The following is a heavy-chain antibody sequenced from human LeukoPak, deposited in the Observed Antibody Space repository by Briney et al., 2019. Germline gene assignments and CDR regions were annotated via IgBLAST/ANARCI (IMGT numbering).Heavy chain of an antibody. CDR1: GFTFSSYG. CDR3: AKLLSSGYGDFDY. CDR2: ISYDGSNK. Sequence: GGSLRLSCAATGFTFSSYGMHWVRQAPGKGLEWVAVISYDGSNKYYADSVKGRFTISRDNSKNTLYLQMNSLRAEDTAVYYCAKLLSSGYGDFDYWGQGTLVTVSS. V-gene: IGHV3-30*18. D-gene: IGHD5-12*01. J-gene: IGHJ4*02.